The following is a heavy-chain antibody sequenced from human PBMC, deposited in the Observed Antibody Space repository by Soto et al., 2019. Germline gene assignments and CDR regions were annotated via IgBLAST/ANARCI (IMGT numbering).Heavy chain of an antibody. J-gene: IGHJ4*02. D-gene: IGHD2-15*01. V-gene: IGHV3-64*01. CDR2: ISSNGGST. CDR1: GFTFSSYA. CDR3: ARDRDCSGGSCLDY. Sequence: GGSLRLSCAASGFTFSSYAMHWVRQAPGKGLEYVSAISSNGGSTYYANSVKGRFTISRDNSKNTLYLQMGSLRAEDMAVYYCARDRDCSGGSCLDYWGQGTLVTVSS.